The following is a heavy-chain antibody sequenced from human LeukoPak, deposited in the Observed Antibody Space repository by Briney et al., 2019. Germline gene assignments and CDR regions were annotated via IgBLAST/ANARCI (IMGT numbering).Heavy chain of an antibody. Sequence: SETLSLTCTVSGGSISSSSYYWGWIRQPPGKGLEWIGSIYYSGSTYYNPSLKSRVTISVDTSKNQFSLKLSSVTAADTAVYYCASEWGGPVVTATTNDYYYYYYMDVWGKGTTVTISS. CDR2: IYYSGST. J-gene: IGHJ6*03. CDR3: ASEWGGPVVTATTNDYYYYYYMDV. CDR1: GGSISSSSYY. V-gene: IGHV4-39*07. D-gene: IGHD2-21*02.